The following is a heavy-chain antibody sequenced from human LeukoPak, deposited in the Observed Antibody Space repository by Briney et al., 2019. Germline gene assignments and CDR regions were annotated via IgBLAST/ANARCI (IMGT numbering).Heavy chain of an antibody. J-gene: IGHJ4*02. V-gene: IGHV4-39*01. Sequence: SETLSLTCTVSGGSISSSSYYWGWIRQPPGKGLEWIGSIYYSGNTYYNPSLKGRVTISVDTSKNQLSPKLSSVTAADTAVYYCARYSSGWGHFDYWGQGTLVTVSS. D-gene: IGHD6-19*01. CDR3: ARYSSGWGHFDY. CDR2: IYYSGNT. CDR1: GGSISSSSYY.